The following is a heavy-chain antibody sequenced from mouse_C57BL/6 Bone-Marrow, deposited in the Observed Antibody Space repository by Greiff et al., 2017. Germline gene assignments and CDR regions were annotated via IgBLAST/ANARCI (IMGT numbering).Heavy chain of an antibody. V-gene: IGHV5-9-1*02. CDR3: TRGTITTVVADY. J-gene: IGHJ2*01. Sequence: EVMLVESGEGLVKPGGSLKLSCAASGFTFSSYAMSWVRQTPEKRLEWVTYISSGGDYIYYADTVKGRFTISRDNARNTLYLQMSSLKSEDTAMYYCTRGTITTVVADYWGQGTTLTVSS. D-gene: IGHD1-1*01. CDR1: GFTFSSYA. CDR2: ISSGGDYI.